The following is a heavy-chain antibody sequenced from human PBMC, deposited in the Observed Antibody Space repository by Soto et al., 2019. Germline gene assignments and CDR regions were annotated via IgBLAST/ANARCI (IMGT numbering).Heavy chain of an antibody. CDR1: GFTFSSYS. Sequence: EVQLVESGGGLVQPGGSLRLSCAASGFTFSSYSMNWVRQAPGKGLEWVSYISSSSSTIYYADSVKGRFTISRDNAKNSLYLQMNRLRDEDTAVYYCAREGIRYYYDSSGYIYWGQGTLVTVSS. CDR2: ISSSSSTI. V-gene: IGHV3-48*02. D-gene: IGHD3-22*01. CDR3: AREGIRYYYDSSGYIY. J-gene: IGHJ4*02.